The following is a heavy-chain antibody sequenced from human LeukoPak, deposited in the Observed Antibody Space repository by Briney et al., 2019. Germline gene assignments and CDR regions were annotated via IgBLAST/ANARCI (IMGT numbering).Heavy chain of an antibody. CDR1: GGSVRSYF. CDR2: VYAGGNT. Sequence: SETLSLTCTVSGGSVRSYFWSWIRQPAGKGLEWIGRVYAGGNTDHNPSLQSRVTMSVDSSKNQFSLRLSSVTAADTSVYYCAGRTYGYRAFDSWGQGTMVTVSS. D-gene: IGHD1-1*01. J-gene: IGHJ3*02. CDR3: AGRTYGYRAFDS. V-gene: IGHV4-4*07.